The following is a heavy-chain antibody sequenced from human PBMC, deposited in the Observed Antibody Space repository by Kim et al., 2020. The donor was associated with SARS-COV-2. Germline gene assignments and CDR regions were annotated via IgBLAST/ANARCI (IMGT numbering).Heavy chain of an antibody. CDR3: ARKMATITNYYYGMDV. J-gene: IGHJ6*02. Sequence: ASVKVSCKASGYTFTSYYMHWVRQAPGQGLEWMGIINPSGGSTSYAQKFQGRVTMTRDTSTSTVYMELSSLRSEDTAVYYCARKMATITNYYYGMDVWGQGTTVTVSS. CDR2: INPSGGST. CDR1: GYTFTSYY. V-gene: IGHV1-46*01. D-gene: IGHD5-12*01.